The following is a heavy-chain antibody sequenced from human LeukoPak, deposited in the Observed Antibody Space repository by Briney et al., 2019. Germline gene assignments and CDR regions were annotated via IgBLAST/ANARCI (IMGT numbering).Heavy chain of an antibody. CDR2: INHSGST. Sequence: SETLSLTCAVYGGSFSGYYWSWIRQPPGKGLEWIGEINHSGSTNYNPSLKSRVTISVDTSKNQFSLKLSSVTAADTAVYYCARGQSSVPRGAAPRGYWGQGTLVTVSS. J-gene: IGHJ4*02. V-gene: IGHV4-34*01. CDR1: GGSFSGYY. D-gene: IGHD1-26*01. CDR3: ARGQSSVPRGAAPRGY.